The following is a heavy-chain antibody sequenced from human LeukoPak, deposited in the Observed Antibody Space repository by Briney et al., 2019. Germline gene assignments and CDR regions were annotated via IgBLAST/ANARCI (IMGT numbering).Heavy chain of an antibody. CDR2: IYPDNFDT. Sequence: GESLEISCKASGYRFTTYWIGWVRQLPGKSLEWMGIIYPDNFDTRYGPSFRGQVTISADKSIGTAYLQWTSLKASDTARYYCARQGWDGSFFDFWGRGILVTVSS. D-gene: IGHD3-10*01. CDR1: GYRFTTYW. V-gene: IGHV5-51*01. J-gene: IGHJ4*02. CDR3: ARQGWDGSFFDF.